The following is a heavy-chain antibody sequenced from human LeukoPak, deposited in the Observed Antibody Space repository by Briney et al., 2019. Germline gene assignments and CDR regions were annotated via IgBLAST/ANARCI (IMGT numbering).Heavy chain of an antibody. D-gene: IGHD2-2*01. CDR3: ATPVPGVTSCEFDY. CDR2: FDPEDGET. J-gene: IGHJ4*02. V-gene: IGHV1-24*01. CDR1: GYTLTELS. Sequence: ATVKVSCKVSGYTLTELSVHWVRQAPGKGLEWMGGFDPEDGETIYAQKFQGRVTMTEDTSTDTAYMELSSLRSEDTAVYYCATPVPGVTSCEFDYWGQGTLVTVSS.